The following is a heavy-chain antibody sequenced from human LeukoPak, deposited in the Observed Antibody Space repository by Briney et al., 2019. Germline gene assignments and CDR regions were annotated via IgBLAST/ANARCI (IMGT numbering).Heavy chain of an antibody. CDR3: ARVRSSSWHFNWFDP. V-gene: IGHV1-8*01. Sequence: GASVKVSCKASGYTFTSYDINWVRQATGQGLEWMGWMNPNSGNTGYAQKFQGRVTMTRNTSISTAYMELSSLRSEDTAVYYCARVRSSSWHFNWFDPWGQGTLVTVSS. CDR2: MNPNSGNT. D-gene: IGHD6-13*01. CDR1: GYTFTSYD. J-gene: IGHJ5*02.